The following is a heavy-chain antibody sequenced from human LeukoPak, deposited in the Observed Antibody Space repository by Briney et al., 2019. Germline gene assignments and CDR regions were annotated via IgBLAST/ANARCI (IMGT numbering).Heavy chain of an antibody. D-gene: IGHD3-9*01. Sequence: SETLSRTCAVYGGSLSGYYWTWVRQPPGKGLEWIGEISHSGGANYSPSLKSRVTISLDTSKNQFSLRLTSVTAADTAVYYCASSDGYPYYDIFRGAYWGQGTLVTVSS. V-gene: IGHV4-34*01. CDR3: ASSDGYPYYDIFRGAY. CDR1: GGSLSGYY. CDR2: ISHSGGA. J-gene: IGHJ4*02.